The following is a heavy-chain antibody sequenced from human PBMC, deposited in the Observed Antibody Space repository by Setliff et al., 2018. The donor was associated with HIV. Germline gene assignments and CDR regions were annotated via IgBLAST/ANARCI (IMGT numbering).Heavy chain of an antibody. CDR3: AKDHRTQRNIAARQGVDY. Sequence: ASVKVPCKASGYTFTSYGISGVRQAPGQGLEWMGWISAYNGNTNYAQKLQGRVTMTTDTSTSMAYMELRSLRSNDTAVFYCAKDHRTQRNIAARQGVDYWGQGTLVTVSS. D-gene: IGHD6-6*01. V-gene: IGHV1-18*01. CDR1: GYTFTSYG. CDR2: ISAYNGNT. J-gene: IGHJ4*02.